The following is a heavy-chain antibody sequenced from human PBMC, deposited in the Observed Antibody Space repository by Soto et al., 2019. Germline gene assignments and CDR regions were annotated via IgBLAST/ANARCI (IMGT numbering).Heavy chain of an antibody. CDR2: THYSGTP. CDR1: GGSISSGGYY. D-gene: IGHD3-16*02. Sequence: QVQLQESGPGLVKPSQTLSLTCTVSGGSISSGGYYWSWIRQHPGKGLEWIGYTHYSGTPYYNPSLTSRVSKSVDTSKNQFSLMLGSVTAADTAVYYCEGVYRTGVIGQYFDNWGQGTRVTVSS. J-gene: IGHJ4*02. CDR3: EGVYRTGVIGQYFDN. V-gene: IGHV4-31*03.